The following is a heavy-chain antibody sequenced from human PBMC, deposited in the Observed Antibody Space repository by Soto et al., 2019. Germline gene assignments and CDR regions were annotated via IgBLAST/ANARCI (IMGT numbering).Heavy chain of an antibody. V-gene: IGHV2-5*02. CDR3: AHKGGRGAGMDV. D-gene: IGHD2-15*01. CDR2: IYWDDDK. Sequence: QITLRESGPALVKPTQTLTLTCTFSGFSVSTGGVGVAWIRRPPGKALEWLALIYWDDDKRYSPFLQSRVTITNDTSKNQVVLTMTNMDPVDTATYYCAHKGGRGAGMDVWGQGTTVTVSS. CDR1: GFSVSTGGVG. J-gene: IGHJ6*02.